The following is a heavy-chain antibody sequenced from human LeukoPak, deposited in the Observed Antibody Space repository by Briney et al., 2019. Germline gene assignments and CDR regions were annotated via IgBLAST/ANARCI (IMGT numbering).Heavy chain of an antibody. CDR2: IKQDGSEK. CDR3: ARDPYNGSYGDDYYYYMDV. V-gene: IGHV3-7*01. Sequence: ETLSLTCTVSGGSISSYYWSWIRQPPGKGLEWVANIKQDGSEKYYVDSVKGRFTISRDNAKNSLYLQMNSLRAEDTAVYYCARDPYNGSYGDDYYYYMDVWGKGTTVTISS. CDR1: GGSISSYY. D-gene: IGHD1-26*01. J-gene: IGHJ6*03.